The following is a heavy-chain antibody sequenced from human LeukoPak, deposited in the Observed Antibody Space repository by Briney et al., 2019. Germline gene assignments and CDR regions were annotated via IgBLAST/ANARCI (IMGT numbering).Heavy chain of an antibody. D-gene: IGHD3-9*01. CDR2: IYYSGST. J-gene: IGHJ3*02. CDR3: ARDSHYLRYFDWLSINDAFDI. Sequence: SETLSLTCTVSGGSISSYYWSWIRQPPGKGLEWIGYIYYSGSTNYNPSLKSRVTISVDTSRIQFSLKLSSVTAADTAVYYCARDSHYLRYFDWLSINDAFDIWGQGTMVTVSS. V-gene: IGHV4-59*12. CDR1: GGSISSYY.